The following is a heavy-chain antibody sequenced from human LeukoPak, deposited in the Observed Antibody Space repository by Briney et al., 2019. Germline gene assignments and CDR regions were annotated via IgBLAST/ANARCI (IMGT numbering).Heavy chain of an antibody. V-gene: IGHV4-34*01. CDR2: INHSGST. CDR3: ARANPRKYCGGSCSKVYYYYYGMDV. D-gene: IGHD2-15*01. Sequence: SETLSLTCAVYGGSFSGYYWSWIRQPPGKGLEWIGEINHSGSTNYNPSLKSRVTISVDTSKNQFSLKLSSVTAADTAVYYCARANPRKYCGGSCSKVYYYYYGMDVWGQGTTVTVSS. J-gene: IGHJ6*02. CDR1: GGSFSGYY.